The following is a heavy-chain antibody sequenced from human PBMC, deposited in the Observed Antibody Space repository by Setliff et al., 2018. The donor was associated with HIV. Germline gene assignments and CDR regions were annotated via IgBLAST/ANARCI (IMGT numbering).Heavy chain of an antibody. CDR3: ARNTPGIVPRRVGFDP. Sequence: ASVKVSCKASGYTFSDFYIHWVRQAPGQGLEWMGWISPNSGGTNYAQRLQGRVTMTRDTSSSTAYLELSRLISDDTAVYYCARNTPGIVPRRVGFDPWGQGTLVTVSS. D-gene: IGHD1-26*01. CDR2: ISPNSGGT. CDR1: GYTFSDFY. J-gene: IGHJ5*02. V-gene: IGHV1-2*02.